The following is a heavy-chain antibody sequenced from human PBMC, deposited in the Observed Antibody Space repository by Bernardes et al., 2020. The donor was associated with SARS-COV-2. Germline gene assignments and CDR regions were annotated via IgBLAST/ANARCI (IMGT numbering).Heavy chain of an antibody. CDR3: AKSGGPYCSGGSCYSSYFDY. D-gene: IGHD2-15*01. Sequence: GGSLRLSCAASGFTFSSYGMHWVRQAPGKGLEWVAVISYDGSNKYYADSVKGRFTISRDNSKNTLYLQMNSLRAEDTAVYYCAKSGGPYCSGGSCYSSYFDYWGQGTLVTVSS. J-gene: IGHJ4*02. CDR1: GFTFSSYG. CDR2: ISYDGSNK. V-gene: IGHV3-30*18.